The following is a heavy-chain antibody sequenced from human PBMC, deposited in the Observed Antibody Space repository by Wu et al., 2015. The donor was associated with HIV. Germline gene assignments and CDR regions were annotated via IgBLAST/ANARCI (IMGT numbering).Heavy chain of an antibody. J-gene: IGHJ5*02. CDR3: AVLYDVEGDKASLYH. V-gene: IGHV1-8*01. CDR1: GYTFTHYD. D-gene: IGHD3-16*01. CDR2: MNPNSGNT. Sequence: QVRLIQSGAEVRKPGASVKVSCKASGYTFTHYDINWVRQASGQGLEWMGWMNPNSGNTGYRQRFQGRVTMTRDNSITTAYMELSRLTSEDTAIYYCAVLYDVEGDKASLYHWAEGTLVTVSS.